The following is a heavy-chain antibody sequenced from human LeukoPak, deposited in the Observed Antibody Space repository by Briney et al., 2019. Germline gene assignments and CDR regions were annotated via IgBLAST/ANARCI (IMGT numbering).Heavy chain of an antibody. Sequence: GGSLRLSCAASGFTFSSYAMSWVRQAPGKGLEWVSAISGSGGSTYYADSVKGRFTISRDNSKNTLYLQMNSLRAEDTAVYYCAKGKYSSSSDRYYYYMDVWGKGTTVTVSS. CDR3: AKGKYSSSSDRYYYYMDV. V-gene: IGHV3-23*01. J-gene: IGHJ6*03. D-gene: IGHD6-6*01. CDR2: ISGSGGST. CDR1: GFTFSSYA.